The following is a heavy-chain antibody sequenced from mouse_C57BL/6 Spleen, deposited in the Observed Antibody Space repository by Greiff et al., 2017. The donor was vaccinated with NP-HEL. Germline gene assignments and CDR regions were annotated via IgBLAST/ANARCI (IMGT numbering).Heavy chain of an antibody. J-gene: IGHJ3*01. CDR2: IYPGSGNT. V-gene: IGHV1-76*01. CDR3: AREDSSGYVPFAY. CDR1: GYTFTDYY. Sequence: VQLQQSGAELVRPGASVKLSCKASGYTFTDYYINWVKQRPGQGLEWIARIYPGSGNTYYNEKFKGKATLTAEKSSSTAYMQLSSLTSEDSAVYFCAREDSSGYVPFAYWGQGTLVTVSA. D-gene: IGHD3-2*02.